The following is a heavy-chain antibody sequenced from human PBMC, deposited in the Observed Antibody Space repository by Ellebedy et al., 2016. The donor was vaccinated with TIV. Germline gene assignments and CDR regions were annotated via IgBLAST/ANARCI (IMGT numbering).Heavy chain of an antibody. CDR3: TRDGSEWSRDY. Sequence: GGSLRLXCAASGFIFSVTGMTWIRQAPGKGLEWVATIVSSGRETYYADPLKGRFTISRDSAMNLVYLQMNSLSVEDTAVYYCTRDGSEWSRDYWGQGTLVTVSS. J-gene: IGHJ4*02. D-gene: IGHD3-3*01. CDR1: GFIFSVTG. V-gene: IGHV3-21*06. CDR2: IVSSGRET.